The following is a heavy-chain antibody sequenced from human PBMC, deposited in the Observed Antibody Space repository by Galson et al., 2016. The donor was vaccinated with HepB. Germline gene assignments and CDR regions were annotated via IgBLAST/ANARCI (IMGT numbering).Heavy chain of an antibody. CDR2: ITTYGGDT. D-gene: IGHD5-12*01. V-gene: IGHV1-18*01. Sequence: SVKVSCKASGYSFTSHSISWVRQAPGQGLEWMGYITTYGGDTYYAPNLQGRVTMTTDTSTRTAYMGLRRLTSDDTAVYYCAIGYGAETPGDAFDIWGRGTVVTVSS. CDR3: AIGYGAETPGDAFDI. J-gene: IGHJ3*02. CDR1: GYSFTSHS.